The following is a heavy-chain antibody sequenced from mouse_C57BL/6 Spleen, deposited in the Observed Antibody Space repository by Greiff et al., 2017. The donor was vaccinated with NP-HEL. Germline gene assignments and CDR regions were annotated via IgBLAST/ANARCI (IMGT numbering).Heavy chain of an antibody. Sequence: VMLVESGPGLVQPSQSLSITCTVSGFSLTSYGVHWVRQSPGKGLEWLGVIWRGGSTDYNAAFMSRLSITKDNSKSQVFFKMNSLQADDTAIYYCAKNLIYYDYLFAYWGQGTLVTVSA. CDR2: IWRGGST. CDR3: AKNLIYYDYLFAY. J-gene: IGHJ3*01. CDR1: GFSLTSYG. V-gene: IGHV2-5*01. D-gene: IGHD2-4*01.